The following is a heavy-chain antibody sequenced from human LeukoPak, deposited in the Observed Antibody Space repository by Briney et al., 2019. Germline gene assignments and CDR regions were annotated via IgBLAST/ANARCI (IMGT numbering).Heavy chain of an antibody. CDR1: GFTFSNYA. D-gene: IGHD5-24*01. J-gene: IGHJ4*02. Sequence: GRSLRLSCEVSGFTFSNYAVHWVRQAPGRGLEWVAVISYDDGSNTYYADSVKGRFTVSRDNSKNTLYLLMNSLRLEDTAMYFCARRDAYNLDYWGRGTLVTVSS. CDR2: ISYDDGSNT. V-gene: IGHV3-30*04. CDR3: ARRDAYNLDY.